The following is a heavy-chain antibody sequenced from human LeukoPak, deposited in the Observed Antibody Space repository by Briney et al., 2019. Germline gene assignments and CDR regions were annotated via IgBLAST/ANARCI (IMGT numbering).Heavy chain of an antibody. D-gene: IGHD2-2*01. CDR1: GFTLSSYG. CDR2: ISYDGGHT. J-gene: IGHJ4*02. V-gene: IGHV3-33*08. Sequence: GRSLRLSCAASGFTLSSYGMHWVRQAPGKGLEWVAVISYDGGHTYYADSVKGRFTISRDNCENTLYLPMKSLRAEDTAVYYCARARFRYCTTTSCFVKDYWGQGTLVTVSS. CDR3: ARARFRYCTTTSCFVKDY.